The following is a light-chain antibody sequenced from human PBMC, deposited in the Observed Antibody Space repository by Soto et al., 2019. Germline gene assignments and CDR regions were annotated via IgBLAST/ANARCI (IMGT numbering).Light chain of an antibody. CDR2: SNN. V-gene: IGLV1-44*01. Sequence: QSALTQPPSTSGTPGQRVTISCSGSSSNIGSNTVNWYQQLPGTAPKPLIYSNNQRPSGVPDRFSGTKSGTSASLASSGLQSEDEADYYCAAWDDSLNGVVFGGGTKVTVL. J-gene: IGLJ2*01. CDR3: AAWDDSLNGVV. CDR1: SSNIGSNT.